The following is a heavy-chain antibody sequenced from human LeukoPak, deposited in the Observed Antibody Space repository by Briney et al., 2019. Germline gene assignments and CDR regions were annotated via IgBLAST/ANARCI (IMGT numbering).Heavy chain of an antibody. J-gene: IGHJ4*02. Sequence: GASVRVSCXVSGYTLTELSMHWVRQAPGKGLEWMGGFDPEDGETIYAQKFQGRVTMTEDTSTDTAYMELSSLRSEDTAVYYCATDPLGYCDSSGHTSPFDYWGQGTLVTVSS. CDR3: ATDPLGYCDSSGHTSPFDY. D-gene: IGHD3-22*01. V-gene: IGHV1-24*01. CDR1: GYTLTELS. CDR2: FDPEDGET.